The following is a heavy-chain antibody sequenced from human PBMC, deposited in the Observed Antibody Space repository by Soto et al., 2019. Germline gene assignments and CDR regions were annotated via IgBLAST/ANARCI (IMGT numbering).Heavy chain of an antibody. CDR1: GGSFSGYY. D-gene: IGHD4-17*01. V-gene: IGHV4-34*01. CDR2: INHSGST. Sequence: SETLSLTCAVYGGSFSGYYWSWIRQPPGKGLEWIGEINHSGSTNYNPSLKSRVTISVDTPKNQFSLKLSSVTAADTAVYYCARHIRWNSAFDIWGQGTMVTVS. J-gene: IGHJ3*02. CDR3: ARHIRWNSAFDI.